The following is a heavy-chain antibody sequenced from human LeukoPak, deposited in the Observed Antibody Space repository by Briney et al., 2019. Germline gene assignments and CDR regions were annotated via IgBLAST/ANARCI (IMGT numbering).Heavy chain of an antibody. V-gene: IGHV3-74*01. D-gene: IGHD3-22*01. CDR1: GFTFSSYW. CDR3: ARIGSGYSEFDY. CDR2: INSDGSST. J-gene: IGHJ4*02. Sequence: GGSLRLSCAASGFTFSSYWMHWVRQAPGKGLVWVSRINSDGSSTSYADSVKGRFTISRDNAKNTLYLQMNSLRAEDTALYYCARIGSGYSEFDYWGQGTLVTVSS.